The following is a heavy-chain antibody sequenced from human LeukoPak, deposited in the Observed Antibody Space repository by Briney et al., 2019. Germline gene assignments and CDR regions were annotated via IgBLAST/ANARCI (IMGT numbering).Heavy chain of an antibody. V-gene: IGHV4-61*02. J-gene: IGHJ1*01. CDR3: AQWLGGPEYFQH. D-gene: IGHD6-19*01. CDR1: GVSISSGSYY. CDR2: IYTSGST. Sequence: SETLSLTCTVSGVSISSGSYYWRWIRQPAGKGLEWIGRIYTSGSTNYNPSLKSRVTISVDTSKNQFSLKLSSVTAADTAVYYCAQWLGGPEYFQHWGQGTLVTVSS.